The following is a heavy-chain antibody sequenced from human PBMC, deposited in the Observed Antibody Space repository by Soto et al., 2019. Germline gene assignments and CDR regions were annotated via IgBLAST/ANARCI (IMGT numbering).Heavy chain of an antibody. D-gene: IGHD5-18*01. Sequence: SVKVSCKASGGTFSSYAISWVRQAPGQGLEWMGGIIPIFGTANYAQKFQGRVTITADESTSTAYMELSSLRSEDTAVYYCARRKSMDTGDAFDIWGQGTMVTVS. CDR1: GGTFSSYA. J-gene: IGHJ3*02. CDR3: ARRKSMDTGDAFDI. V-gene: IGHV1-69*13. CDR2: IIPIFGTA.